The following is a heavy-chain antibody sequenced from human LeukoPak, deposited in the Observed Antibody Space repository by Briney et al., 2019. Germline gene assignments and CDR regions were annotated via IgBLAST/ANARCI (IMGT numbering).Heavy chain of an antibody. Sequence: NPGGSLRLSCEASGFTFTDAWMSWVRQAPGKGLEWVGRIKTKTDGETTDYAAAVTGRFTISRDDSKNTVYLQMNSLTSDDTGVYYCTTARVGYWGQGTLVTV. V-gene: IGHV3-15*01. CDR3: TTARVGY. J-gene: IGHJ4*02. CDR1: GFTFTDAW. CDR2: IKTKTDGETT.